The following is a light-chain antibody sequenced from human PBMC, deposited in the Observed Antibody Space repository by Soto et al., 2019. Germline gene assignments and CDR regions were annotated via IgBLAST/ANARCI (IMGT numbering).Light chain of an antibody. CDR1: QTINNN. V-gene: IGKV3D-15*01. Sequence: VMTQAPATLSVSPGERATLSCRASQTINNNVAWYQLKDGQVPRLVIYYISTRATGIPARFSGSGSGTEFTLTINSLQSEDSAVYYCQQHNQWPITFGQGTRLEIK. CDR3: QQHNQWPIT. CDR2: YIS. J-gene: IGKJ5*01.